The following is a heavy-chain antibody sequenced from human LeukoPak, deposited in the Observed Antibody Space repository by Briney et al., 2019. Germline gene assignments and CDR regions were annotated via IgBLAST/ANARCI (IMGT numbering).Heavy chain of an antibody. CDR3: ARNSAVATSRSWFDP. Sequence: SETLSLTCSVFDGSISNYYWSWIRQPPGKGLEWIGYAYYSGSTTYNPPLESRVTISVDTSKNQFSLKLTAVTAADTAVYDCARNSAVATSRSWFDPWGQGTLVTVSS. J-gene: IGHJ5*02. D-gene: IGHD6-13*01. V-gene: IGHV4-59*08. CDR2: AYYSGST. CDR1: DGSISNYY.